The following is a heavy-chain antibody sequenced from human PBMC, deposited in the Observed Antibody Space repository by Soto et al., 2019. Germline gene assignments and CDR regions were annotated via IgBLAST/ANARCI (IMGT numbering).Heavy chain of an antibody. CDR2: IFYSGNS. Sequence: QVQLQESGPGLVKPSQTLSLTCTVSGCSIRGGDYYWSRIRQHPGKGLEWIGYIFYSGNSFYNPSLKSGVTRSEDTSMNQYSLQLSSVTAADTAIYYWARLSSLYKNSDYGGYYVDYWGQGTLVSVSS. D-gene: IGHD3-16*01. CDR1: GCSIRGGDYY. J-gene: IGHJ4*02. CDR3: ARLSSLYKNSDYGGYYVDY. V-gene: IGHV4-31*03.